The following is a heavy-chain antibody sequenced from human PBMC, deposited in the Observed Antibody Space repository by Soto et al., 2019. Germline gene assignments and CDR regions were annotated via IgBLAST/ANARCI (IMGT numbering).Heavy chain of an antibody. Sequence: WRSRSLSCAASEFAFSSYAMSWVRQAPGKGLEWVSAISCSGGSTYYADSVKGRFTISRDNSKNTLYLQMNSLRAEDTAVYYCANRPGPVDVWGQGTTVTVSS. D-gene: IGHD6-6*01. CDR1: EFAFSSYA. CDR3: ANRPGPVDV. CDR2: ISCSGGST. V-gene: IGHV3-23*01. J-gene: IGHJ6*02.